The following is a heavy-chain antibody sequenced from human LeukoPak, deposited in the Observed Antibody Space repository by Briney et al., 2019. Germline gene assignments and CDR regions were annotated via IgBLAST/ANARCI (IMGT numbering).Heavy chain of an antibody. CDR3: ARDRGGYDQDTDYYYYYGMDV. D-gene: IGHD5-12*01. Sequence: SKTLSLTCTVSGGSVSSGSYYWSWIRQPPGKGLEWIGYIYYSGSTNYNPSLKSRVTISVDTSTNQFSLKLSSVTAADTAVYYCARDRGGYDQDTDYYYYYGMDVWGKGTTVTVSS. V-gene: IGHV4-61*01. J-gene: IGHJ6*04. CDR1: GGSVSSGSYY. CDR2: IYYSGST.